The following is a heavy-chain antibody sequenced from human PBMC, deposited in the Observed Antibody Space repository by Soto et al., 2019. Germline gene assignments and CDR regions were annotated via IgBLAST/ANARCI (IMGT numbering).Heavy chain of an antibody. Sequence: QITLKESGPTLVKPTQTLTLTCTFSGFSLSTSVVGVGWIRQPPGKALEWLAVIYWDDDKRYSPSLKSRLTITKDTSKNQVVLTMTNMDPVDTATYYCAHRRPWSSNWNSGWFDPWGQGTLVTVSS. D-gene: IGHD1-20*01. CDR3: AHRRPWSSNWNSGWFDP. CDR2: IYWDDDK. V-gene: IGHV2-5*02. J-gene: IGHJ5*02. CDR1: GFSLSTSVVG.